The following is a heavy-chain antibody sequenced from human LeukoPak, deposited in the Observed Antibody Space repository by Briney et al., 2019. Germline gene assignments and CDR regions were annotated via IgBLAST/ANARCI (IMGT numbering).Heavy chain of an antibody. J-gene: IGHJ4*02. Sequence: RGSLRLSCEASGFTFSNYAMNWVRQAPGKGLEWVAIIFGAVKNTTYYANSVKCRFTVSRDNSKNTLYLQMTSLRREDTAIYYCAKRNTMVRGGPCFDYWGRGSLVTVPS. CDR3: AKRNTMVRGGPCFDY. CDR2: IFGAVKNTT. V-gene: IGHV3-23*01. CDR1: GFTFSNYA. D-gene: IGHD3-10*01.